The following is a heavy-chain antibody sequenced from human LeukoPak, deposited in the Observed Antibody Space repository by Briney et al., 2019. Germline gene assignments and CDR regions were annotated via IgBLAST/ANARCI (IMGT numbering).Heavy chain of an antibody. D-gene: IGHD3-22*01. CDR3: ARDQMPYVSSAADY. J-gene: IGHJ4*02. V-gene: IGHV1-3*01. CDR1: GYTFTSYA. CDR2: INAGNGNT. Sequence: ASVKVSCKASGYTFTSYAMHWVRQAPGQRLEWMGWINAGNGNTKYSQKFQGRVTITRDTSASTAYMELSSLRSEDTAVYYCARDQMPYVSSAADYWGQGTLVTVSS.